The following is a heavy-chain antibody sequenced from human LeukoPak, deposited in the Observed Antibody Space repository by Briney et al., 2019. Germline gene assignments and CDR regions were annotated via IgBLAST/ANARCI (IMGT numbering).Heavy chain of an antibody. CDR2: IKEDGSQK. D-gene: IGHD6-13*01. J-gene: IGHJ6*03. V-gene: IGHV3-7*03. CDR3: ARVGYSSSWYEYYYYYYMDV. Sequence: GGSLRLSCAASGFTFSSYWVSWVRQAPGKGLEWVANIKEDGSQKYYVDSVKGRFTISRDNAKNSLYLQMNSLRAEDTAVYYCARVGYSSSWYEYYYYYYMDVWGKGTTVTVSS. CDR1: GFTFSSYW.